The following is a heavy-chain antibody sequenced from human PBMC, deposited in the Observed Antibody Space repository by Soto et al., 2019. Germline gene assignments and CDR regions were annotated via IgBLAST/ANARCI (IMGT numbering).Heavy chain of an antibody. J-gene: IGHJ3*02. V-gene: IGHV1-2*04. D-gene: IGHD6-19*01. Sequence: RASVKVSCKASGYTFTGYYMHWVRQAPGQGLEWMGWINPNSGGTNYAQKFQGWVTMTRDTSTSTVYMELSSLRSEDTAVYYCARKGWLDAFDIWGQGTMVTVSS. CDR2: INPNSGGT. CDR3: ARKGWLDAFDI. CDR1: GYTFTGYY.